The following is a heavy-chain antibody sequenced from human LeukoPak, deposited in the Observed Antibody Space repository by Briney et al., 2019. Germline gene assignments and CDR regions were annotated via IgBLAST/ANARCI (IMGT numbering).Heavy chain of an antibody. V-gene: IGHV7-4-1*02. J-gene: IGHJ5*02. D-gene: IGHD6-13*01. CDR1: GYTFTSYA. CDR2: INTNTGNP. CDR3: AREVFQQLVVFGSA. Sequence: GASVKVSCKASGYTFTSYAMNWVRQAPGQGLEWMGWINTNTGNPTYAQGFTGRFVFSLDTSVSTAYLQISSLKAEDTAVYYCAREVFQQLVVFGSAWGQGTLVTVSS.